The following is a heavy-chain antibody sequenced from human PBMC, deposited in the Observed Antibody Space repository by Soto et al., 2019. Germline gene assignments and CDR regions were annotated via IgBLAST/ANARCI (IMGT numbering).Heavy chain of an antibody. CDR1: GFPLSRYA. Sequence: EVHLLESGGGLVQRGGSLRLSCAAAGFPLSRYAMNWVRQAPGQGLEWVSSISAGSRGTYYAASVKGRFTISRDNSRNTVFLHMDGLRAEDTAVYYCAKVDIDLGHYFDSWGQGTLVSVSS. CDR3: AKVDIDLGHYFDS. J-gene: IGHJ4*02. D-gene: IGHD3-9*01. CDR2: ISAGSRGT. V-gene: IGHV3-23*01.